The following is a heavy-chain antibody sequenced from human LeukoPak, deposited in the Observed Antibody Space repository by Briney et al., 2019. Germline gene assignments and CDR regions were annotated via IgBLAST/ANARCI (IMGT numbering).Heavy chain of an antibody. V-gene: IGHV4-59*01. D-gene: IGHD5-18*01. CDR3: ARGGGYSYGSFDY. Sequence: SETLSLTCTVSGDSINDYYWSWIRQSPGNGLEWIGYIYYSGSTSYNPSLKSRVTISLDTSNNHFSLKLRSVTAADTAVYYCARGGGYSYGSFDYWGQGTLVTVSS. CDR2: IYYSGST. J-gene: IGHJ4*02. CDR1: GDSINDYY.